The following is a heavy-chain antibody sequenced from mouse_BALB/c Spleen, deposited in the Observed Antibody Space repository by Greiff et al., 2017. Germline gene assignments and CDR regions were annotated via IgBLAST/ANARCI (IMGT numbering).Heavy chain of an antibody. CDR2: IDPENGNT. D-gene: IGHD2-3*01. J-gene: IGHJ4*01. Sequence: EVQLQQSGAELVRPGALVKLSCKASGFNIKDYYMHWVKQRTEQGLEWIGWIDPENGNTIYDPKFQGKASITADTSSNTAYLQLSSLTSEDTAVYYCARYDGNYDYYAMDYWGQGTSVTVSS. CDR1: GFNIKDYY. CDR3: ARYDGNYDYYAMDY. V-gene: IGHV14-1*02.